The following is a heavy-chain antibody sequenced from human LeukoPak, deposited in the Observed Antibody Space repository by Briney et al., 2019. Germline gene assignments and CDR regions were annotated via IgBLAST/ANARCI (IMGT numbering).Heavy chain of an antibody. CDR2: INHSGSI. CDR3: ARAVRAETKLRYFDWLSRNWFDP. Sequence: PSETLSLTCAVYGGSFSGYYWSWIRQPPGKGLEWIGEINHSGSINYNPSLKSRVTISVDTSKNQFSLKLSSVTAADTAVYYCARAVRAETKLRYFDWLSRNWFDPWGQGTLVTVSS. CDR1: GGSFSGYY. V-gene: IGHV4-34*01. J-gene: IGHJ5*02. D-gene: IGHD3-9*01.